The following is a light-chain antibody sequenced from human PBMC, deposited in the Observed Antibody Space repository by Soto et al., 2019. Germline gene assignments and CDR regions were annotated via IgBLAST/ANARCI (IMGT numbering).Light chain of an antibody. CDR3: QQYGGWPLT. Sequence: EIVLTQSPATLSVSPGERATLSCRASPSVGNNFAWYQQKPGQAPRSLIFATSTRAAGVPARFSGSGSGTEFTLNMSSLQAADFAVYYCQQYGGWPLTVGGGAKVEIE. CDR2: ATS. J-gene: IGKJ4*01. V-gene: IGKV3-15*01. CDR1: PSVGNN.